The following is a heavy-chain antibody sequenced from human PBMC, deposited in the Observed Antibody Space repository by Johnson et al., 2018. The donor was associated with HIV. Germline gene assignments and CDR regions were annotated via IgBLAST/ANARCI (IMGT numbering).Heavy chain of an antibody. CDR2: ISGSGGST. V-gene: IGHV3-23*04. D-gene: IGHD5-18*01. Sequence: MLLVESGGGLVQPGGSLRLSCAASGFTFSSYAMSWVRQAPGKGLEWVSAISGSGGSTYYADSVKGRFTISRDNSKNTLYLQMNSLRVEDTAVYYCARDHGQLWLLPAFDIWGQGTMVTVSS. CDR1: GFTFSSYA. J-gene: IGHJ3*02. CDR3: ARDHGQLWLLPAFDI.